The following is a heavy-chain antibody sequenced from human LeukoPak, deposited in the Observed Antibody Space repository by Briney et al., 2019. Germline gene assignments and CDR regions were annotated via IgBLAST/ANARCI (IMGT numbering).Heavy chain of an antibody. CDR1: RFTFSTYG. J-gene: IGHJ6*03. CDR3: AKDRCSNGIGCYFYYMDV. Sequence: GGSLRLSCAASRFTFSTYGMHWVRQAPGKGLEWVAYIQYDGSNQQYADSVKGRFSISRDSSKNILYLQMNSLRAEDAAVYYCAKDRCSNGIGCYFYYMDVWGKGTTVTISS. D-gene: IGHD2-8*01. V-gene: IGHV3-30*02. CDR2: IQYDGSNQ.